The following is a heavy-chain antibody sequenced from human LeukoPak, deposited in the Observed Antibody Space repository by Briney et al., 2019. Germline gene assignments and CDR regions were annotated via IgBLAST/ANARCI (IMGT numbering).Heavy chain of an antibody. V-gene: IGHV4-31*03. CDR2: ISYSGST. CDR1: GGSISSGGYF. J-gene: IGHJ4*02. CDR3: ARLAGIYFDY. D-gene: IGHD6-19*01. Sequence: PSETLSLTCTVSGGSISSGGYFWTWIRQHPGKGLEWIGSISYSGSTYYNPSLKSRVAISVDSSKNQFSLKLSSVTAADTAVYYCARLAGIYFDYWGQGTLVTVSS.